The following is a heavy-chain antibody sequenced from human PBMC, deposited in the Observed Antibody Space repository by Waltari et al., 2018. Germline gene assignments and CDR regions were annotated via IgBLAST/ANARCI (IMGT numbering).Heavy chain of an antibody. V-gene: IGHV3-64*01. CDR2: ISGNGGST. CDR3: ARDAY. CDR1: GFTFSNYA. J-gene: IGHJ4*02. Sequence: EVQLVESGGGLVQPGGSLRLSCAASGFTFSNYAMHWVRQAPGKGLEYVSTISGNGGSTYYANSVKGRFTISRDNSKNTVYLQMGSLRAEDMAVYYCARDAYWGQGTLVTVSS.